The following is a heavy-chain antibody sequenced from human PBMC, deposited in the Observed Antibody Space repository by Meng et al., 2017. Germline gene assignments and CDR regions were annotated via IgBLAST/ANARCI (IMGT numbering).Heavy chain of an antibody. J-gene: IGHJ4*02. V-gene: IGHV3-7*01. CDR3: ARVLVVVITTYYFDY. D-gene: IGHD3-22*01. CDR2: IKQDGSEK. Sequence: GESLKISCAASGFTFSSYWMSWVRQAPEKGLEWVANIKQDGSEKYYVDSVKGRFTISRDNAKNSLYLQMNSLRAEDTAVYYCARVLVVVITTYYFDYWGQGTLVTVSS. CDR1: GFTFSSYW.